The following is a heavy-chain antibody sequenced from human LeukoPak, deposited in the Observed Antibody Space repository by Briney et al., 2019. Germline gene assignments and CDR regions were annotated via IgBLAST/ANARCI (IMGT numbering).Heavy chain of an antibody. J-gene: IGHJ4*02. Sequence: PGGSLRLSCVASGLPIADFAMHWVRQAPGKGLEWVSLISGDDVSTFYADSVKGRFSISRDNSKNSLYLEMTSLRTEDAAMYYCAKESGKFDYWGQGTLVAVSS. CDR1: GLPIADFA. V-gene: IGHV3-43*02. CDR2: ISGDDVST. CDR3: AKESGKFDY.